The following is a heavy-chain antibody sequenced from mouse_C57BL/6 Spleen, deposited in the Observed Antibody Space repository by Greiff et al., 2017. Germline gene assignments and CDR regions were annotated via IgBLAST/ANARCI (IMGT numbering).Heavy chain of an antibody. Sequence: VQLQQPGAELVRPGSSVKLSCKASGYTFTSYWMHWVKQRPIQGLEWIGNIDPSDSETHYNQKFKDKATLTVDKSSSTAYMQLSSLTSEDSAVYYCARDYYGPYFDYWGQGTTLTVSS. CDR1: GYTFTSYW. J-gene: IGHJ2*01. V-gene: IGHV1-52*01. CDR3: ARDYYGPYFDY. CDR2: IDPSDSET. D-gene: IGHD1-1*01.